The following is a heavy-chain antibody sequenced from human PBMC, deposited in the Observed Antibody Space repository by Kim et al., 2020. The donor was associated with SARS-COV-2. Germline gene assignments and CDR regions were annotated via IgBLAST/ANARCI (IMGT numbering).Heavy chain of an antibody. J-gene: IGHJ6*02. D-gene: IGHD3-3*01. CDR1: GFTFSSYS. Sequence: GGSLRLSCAASGFTFSSYSMNWVRQAPGKGLEWVSYISSSSSTIYYADSVKGRFTIPRDNTKSSLYLQMNSLRAEDTAVYYCATLIESGYLTLVYGMDVWGQGTTVTGSS. CDR2: ISSSSSTI. V-gene: IGHV3-48*04. CDR3: ATLIESGYLTLVYGMDV.